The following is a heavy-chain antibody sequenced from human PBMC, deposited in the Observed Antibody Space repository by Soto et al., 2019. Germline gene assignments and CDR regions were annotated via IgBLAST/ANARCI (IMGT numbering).Heavy chain of an antibody. V-gene: IGHV3-30-3*01. CDR1: GFIFSNSA. D-gene: IGHD1-1*01. CDR2: ISYDGSKK. J-gene: IGHJ3*01. Sequence: QVQLVESGGGVVQPGRSLRLSCAASGFIFSNSAMHWVRQAPGKGLDWVAIISYDGSKKFYADSVKGRFTIARDNSKNTMYLQMNSMRAEDTAVDYCAREKSQLPADSFDFWGQGTMVTVSS. CDR3: AREKSQLPADSFDF.